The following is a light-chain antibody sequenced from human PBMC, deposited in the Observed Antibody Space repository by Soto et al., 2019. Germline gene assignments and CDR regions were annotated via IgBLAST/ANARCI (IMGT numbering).Light chain of an antibody. Sequence: DIQMTQSPSSVSASIGDRVTISCRASQSIYKWLVWYQQKPGKAPKLLIYAASSLQSGVPSRFSGSGYGTDFTLTISSLQPEDFATSYCQQADSFPLSLGGGTKVDSK. V-gene: IGKV1-12*01. J-gene: IGKJ4*01. CDR2: AAS. CDR3: QQADSFPLS. CDR1: QSIYKW.